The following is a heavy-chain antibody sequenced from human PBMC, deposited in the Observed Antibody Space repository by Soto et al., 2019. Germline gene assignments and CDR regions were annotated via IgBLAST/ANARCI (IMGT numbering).Heavy chain of an antibody. D-gene: IGHD3-10*01. V-gene: IGHV3-30*03. CDR1: GFTFSSYG. J-gene: IGHJ6*02. CDR3: AAETRGLYYYGMDV. Sequence: QVQLVESGGGVVQPGRSLRLSCAASGFTFSSYGMHWVRQAPGKGLEWVAVISYDGSNKYYADSVKGRFTIARDNSKNQLYLQMNSLRADDTAVYYCAAETRGLYYYGMDVWGQGTTVTVSS. CDR2: ISYDGSNK.